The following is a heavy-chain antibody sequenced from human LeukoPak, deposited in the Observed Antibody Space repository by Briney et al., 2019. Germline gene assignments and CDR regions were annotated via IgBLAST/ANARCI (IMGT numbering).Heavy chain of an antibody. Sequence: PSETLSLTCTVSGGSISSYYWSWLRQPPGKGLEWIGYICCSGSTNYNPSLKSRVTISVDTSKNQFSLKLSSVTAADTAVYYCARHWLTDPVDIWGQGTMVTVSS. V-gene: IGHV4-59*08. CDR1: GGSISSYY. J-gene: IGHJ3*02. CDR2: ICCSGST. CDR3: ARHWLTDPVDI. D-gene: IGHD6-19*01.